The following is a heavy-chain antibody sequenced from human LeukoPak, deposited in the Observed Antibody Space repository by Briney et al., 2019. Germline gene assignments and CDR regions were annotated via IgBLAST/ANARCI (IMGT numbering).Heavy chain of an antibody. V-gene: IGHV3-53*01. CDR1: GFTFSSYE. Sequence: GGSLRLSCAASGFTFSSYEMNWVRQAPGKRLEWVSVIYSGGSTYYADSVKGRFAISRDNSKNTLYLQMNSLRAEDTAVYYYPFAFDYWGQGTLVTVSS. J-gene: IGHJ4*02. CDR2: IYSGGST. CDR3: PFAFDY.